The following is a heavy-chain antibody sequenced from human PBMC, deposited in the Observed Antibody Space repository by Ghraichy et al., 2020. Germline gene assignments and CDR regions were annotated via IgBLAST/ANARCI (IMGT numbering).Heavy chain of an antibody. Sequence: SVKVSCKASGGTFSSYAISWVRQAPGQGLEWMGGIIPIFGTANYAQKFQGRVTITADESTSTAYMELSSLRSEDTAVYYCARDQRHIIEYDYYYYGMDVWGQGTTVTVSS. CDR3: ARDQRHIIEYDYYYYGMDV. CDR1: GGTFSSYA. J-gene: IGHJ6*02. V-gene: IGHV1-69*13. CDR2: IIPIFGTA. D-gene: IGHD2-21*01.